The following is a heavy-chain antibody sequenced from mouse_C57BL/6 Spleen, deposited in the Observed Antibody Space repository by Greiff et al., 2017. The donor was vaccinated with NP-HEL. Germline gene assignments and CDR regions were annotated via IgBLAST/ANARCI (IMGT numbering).Heavy chain of an antibody. J-gene: IGHJ1*03. V-gene: IGHV1-61*01. CDR3: ARDSNNWYFDV. CDR1: GYTFTSYW. CDR2: IYPSDSET. D-gene: IGHD2-5*01. Sequence: QVQLQQSGAELVRPGSSVKLSCKASGYTFTSYWMDWVKQRPGQGLEWIGNIYPSDSETHYNQKFKDKATLTVDKSSSTAYMQLSSLTSEDSAVYYCARDSNNWYFDVWGTGTTVTVSS.